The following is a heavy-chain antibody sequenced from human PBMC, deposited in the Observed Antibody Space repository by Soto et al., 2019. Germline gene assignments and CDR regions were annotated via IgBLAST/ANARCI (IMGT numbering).Heavy chain of an antibody. CDR1: GFTFNDYA. CDR2: ISWDGENE. CDR3: AKDFDSDGYRYYIDY. Sequence: WGSLRLSCAASGFTFNDYAMHWVRQAPGKGLEWVSLISWDGENEFYAASVKGRFTISSEKSSYIRYLQMNSLRGEDSPLYYCAKDFDSDGYRYYIDYWGQGTLVTVSS. D-gene: IGHD3-10*01. V-gene: IGHV3-43D*04. J-gene: IGHJ4*02.